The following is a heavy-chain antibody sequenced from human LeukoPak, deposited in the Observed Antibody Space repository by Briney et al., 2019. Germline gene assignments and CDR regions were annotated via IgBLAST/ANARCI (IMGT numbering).Heavy chain of an antibody. J-gene: IGHJ4*02. CDR1: GYTFTSYD. CDR3: ARTSDDNDY. CDR2: IIPIFGTA. Sequence: ASVKVSCKASGYTFTSYDINWVRQATGQGLEWMGGIIPIFGTANYAQKLQGRVTMTTDTSTSTAYMELRSLRSDDTAVYCCARTSDDNDYWGQGTLVTVSS. V-gene: IGHV1-18*01.